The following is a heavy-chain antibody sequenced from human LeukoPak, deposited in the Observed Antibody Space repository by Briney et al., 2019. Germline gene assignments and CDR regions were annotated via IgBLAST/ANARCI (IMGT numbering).Heavy chain of an antibody. CDR2: ISSSGSSI. Sequence: GGSLRLSCAASGFTFSSYEMNWVRQAPGKGLEWVSYISSSGSSIYYAVSVKGRFTISRDNAKNSLFLQMNSLRAENTAVYYCARGYSSSWTPYDYWGQGTLVTVSS. CDR3: ARGYSSSWTPYDY. CDR1: GFTFSSYE. J-gene: IGHJ4*02. V-gene: IGHV3-48*03. D-gene: IGHD6-13*01.